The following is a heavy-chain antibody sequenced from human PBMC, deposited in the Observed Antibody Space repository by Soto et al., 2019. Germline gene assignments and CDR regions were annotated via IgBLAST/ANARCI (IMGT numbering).Heavy chain of an antibody. CDR2: IIPIFGTP. Sequence: QVQLVQSGAEVKKPGSSVKVSCKASGGTFSTYTFSWVRQAPGQGLEWMGRIIPIFGTPYSAQKFQGRVTITADKSTSTVYMELSSLRSDDTAVYFCARGLECRGYCLDKPTWFAPWGQGTLVTVSS. D-gene: IGHD2-15*01. CDR3: ARGLECRGYCLDKPTWFAP. V-gene: IGHV1-69*06. J-gene: IGHJ5*02. CDR1: GGTFSTYT.